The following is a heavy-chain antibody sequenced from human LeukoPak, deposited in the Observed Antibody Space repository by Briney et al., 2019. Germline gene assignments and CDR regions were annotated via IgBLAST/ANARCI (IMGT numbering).Heavy chain of an antibody. J-gene: IGHJ6*03. D-gene: IGHD6-13*01. V-gene: IGHV4-59*01. CDR1: GGPISSYY. CDR3: ARVGSYSSSWFSHYYYYMDV. Sequence: SETLSLTCTVSGGPISSYYWSWIRQPPGKGLEWIGYIYYSGSTNYNPSLKNRVTISVDTSKNQFSLKLSSVTAADTAVYYCARVGSYSSSWFSHYYYYMDVWGKGTTVTISS. CDR2: IYYSGST.